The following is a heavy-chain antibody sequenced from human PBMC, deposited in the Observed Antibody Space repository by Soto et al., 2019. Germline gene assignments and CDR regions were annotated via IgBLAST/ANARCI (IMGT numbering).Heavy chain of an antibody. V-gene: IGHV4-39*01. J-gene: IGHJ3*02. D-gene: IGHD3-10*01. Sequence: SETLSLTCTVSGGSISSSSYYWGWIRQPPGEGLEWIGSIYYSGSTYYNPSLKSRVTISVDTSKNQFSLKLSSVTAADTAVYYCARRGGGSGSYSAFDIWGQGTMVTVSS. CDR1: GGSISSSSYY. CDR3: ARRGGGSGSYSAFDI. CDR2: IYYSGST.